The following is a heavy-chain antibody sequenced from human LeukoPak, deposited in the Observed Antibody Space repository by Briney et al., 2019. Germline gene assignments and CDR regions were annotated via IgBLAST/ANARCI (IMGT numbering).Heavy chain of an antibody. CDR2: IYYSGST. J-gene: IGHJ1*01. Sequence: KPSETLSLTCTVSGGSISSYYWSWIRQPPGKGLEWIGYIYYSGSTNFNPSLKSRVTISVDTSKNQFSLKLSSVTAADTAVYYCASARNSSSWQRGEYFQHWGQGTLVTVSS. CDR1: GGSISSYY. D-gene: IGHD6-13*01. V-gene: IGHV4-59*01. CDR3: ASARNSSSWQRGEYFQH.